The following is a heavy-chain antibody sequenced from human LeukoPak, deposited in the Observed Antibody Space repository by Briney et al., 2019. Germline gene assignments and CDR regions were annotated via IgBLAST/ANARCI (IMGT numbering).Heavy chain of an antibody. CDR1: GFTFSSYS. V-gene: IGHV3-21*01. CDR3: ARESSGIAATDKIDF. D-gene: IGHD6-13*01. CDR2: FTSRSGTI. J-gene: IGHJ4*02. Sequence: GGSLRLSCVASGFTFSSYSMNWVRQAPGKGLEWVSSFTSRSGTIYYADSVKGRFTISGDNAKNSLFLQMSSLRVEDTAVYYCARESSGIAATDKIDFWGQGTLVTVSS.